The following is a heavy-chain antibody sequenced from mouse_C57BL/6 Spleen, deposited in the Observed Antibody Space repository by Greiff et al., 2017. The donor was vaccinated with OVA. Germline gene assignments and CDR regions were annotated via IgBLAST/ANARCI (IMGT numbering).Heavy chain of an antibody. D-gene: IGHD1-1*01. J-gene: IGHJ2*01. CDR3: ARQGHYGSSFFDY. CDR2: ISGGGGNT. V-gene: IGHV5-9*01. Sequence: EVHLVESGGGLVKPGGSLKLSCAASGFTFSSYTMSWVRQTPEKRLEWVATISGGGGNTYYPDSVKGRFTISRDNAKNTLYLQMSSLRSEDTALYYCARQGHYGSSFFDYWGQGTTLTVSS. CDR1: GFTFSSYT.